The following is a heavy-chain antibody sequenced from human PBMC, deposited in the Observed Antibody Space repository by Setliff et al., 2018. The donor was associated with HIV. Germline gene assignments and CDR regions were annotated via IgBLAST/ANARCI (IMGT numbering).Heavy chain of an antibody. CDR1: GGSISSYY. CDR3: ARHVSGSYHSPFQH. D-gene: IGHD1-26*01. J-gene: IGHJ1*01. Sequence: SETLSLTCTVSGGSISSYYWSWIRQPPGKGLEWMGYMYYSGSTNYNPSLKIRVTISGDTSKNQFSLKLTSVAAADTAVYYCARHVSGSYHSPFQHWGQGAQVTVSS. V-gene: IGHV4-59*08. CDR2: MYYSGST.